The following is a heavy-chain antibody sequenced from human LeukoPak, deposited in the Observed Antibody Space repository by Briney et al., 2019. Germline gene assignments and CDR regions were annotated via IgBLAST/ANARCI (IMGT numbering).Heavy chain of an antibody. V-gene: IGHV3-15*01. CDR2: IKSKNDGGTA. CDR3: TPVMVEDRGF. D-gene: IGHD2-15*01. Sequence: GGSVRLSCAASGFIFNKAWMNWVRQAPGKGPEWVGRIKSKNDGGTADYGSPVKGRFTISRDDSKNTLYLQMNSLISDDTAIYYCTPVMVEDRGFWGQGTLVTVSS. CDR1: GFIFNKAW. J-gene: IGHJ4*02.